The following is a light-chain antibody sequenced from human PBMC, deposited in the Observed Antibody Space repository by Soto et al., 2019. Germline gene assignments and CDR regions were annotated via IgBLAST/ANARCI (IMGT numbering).Light chain of an antibody. CDR2: SAS. CDR3: QQYNNWPWT. CDR1: QSISNF. V-gene: IGKV1-39*01. J-gene: IGKJ1*01. Sequence: DIQLTQSPSSLSASVGDRVTITCRASQSISNFLNWYQQKPGQAPKLLISSASNVQSGVPSRFSGSGSGTDFTLTISSLQSEDFAVYYCQQYNNWPWTFGQGTKVDIK.